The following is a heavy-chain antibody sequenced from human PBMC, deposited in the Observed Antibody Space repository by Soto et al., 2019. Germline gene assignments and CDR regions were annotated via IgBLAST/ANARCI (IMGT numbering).Heavy chain of an antibody. CDR3: ARSGGWSPGSDS. D-gene: IGHD1-26*01. CDR2: ITDRGDNI. Sequence: EVQLVESGGGLVQPGGSLRLSCAVPEFIFKSSEMNWVRQAPGKGLEWVAYITDRGDNINYADSVRGRFTISRDNDKNSLYLQMNSLKVEDTGVYYCARSGGWSPGSDSWGQGTLVTVSS. V-gene: IGHV3-48*03. J-gene: IGHJ5*01. CDR1: EFIFKSSE.